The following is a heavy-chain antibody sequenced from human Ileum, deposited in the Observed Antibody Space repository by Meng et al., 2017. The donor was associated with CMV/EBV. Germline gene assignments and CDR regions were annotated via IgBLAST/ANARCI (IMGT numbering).Heavy chain of an antibody. D-gene: IGHD6-13*01. CDR3: ARGKAVGTGY. V-gene: IGHV4-61*02. CDR1: GGSISSGSHY. CDR2: IHTSGST. J-gene: IGHJ4*02. Sequence: QVRFQDSGPRLVKPSQTLSLGCTVSGGSISSGSHYWSWIRQSAGKGLEWIGRIHTSGSTNYNPSLESRVTISIDTSRNQFSLKLSFVTAADTAVYFCARGKAVGTGYWGQGTLVTVSS.